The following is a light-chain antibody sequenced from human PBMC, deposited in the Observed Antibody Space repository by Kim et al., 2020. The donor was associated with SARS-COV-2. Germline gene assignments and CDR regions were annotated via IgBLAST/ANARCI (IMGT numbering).Light chain of an antibody. CDR2: KAS. V-gene: IGKV1-5*03. J-gene: IGKJ2*01. Sequence: SASVGDRVTITCRASQSISSWLAWYQQKPGKAPKLLIYKASSLESGVPSRFSGSGSGTEFTLTISSLQPDDFATYYCQQFNTYSQTFGQGTKLE. CDR3: QQFNTYSQT. CDR1: QSISSW.